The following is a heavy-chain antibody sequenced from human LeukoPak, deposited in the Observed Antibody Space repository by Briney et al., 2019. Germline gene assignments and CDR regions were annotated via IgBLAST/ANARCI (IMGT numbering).Heavy chain of an antibody. Sequence: PSETLSLTCTVSGGSISSSSYYWGWIRQPPGKGLEWIGSIYYSGSTYYNPSLKSRVTISVDTSKNQFSLKLSSVTAADTAVYYCARCPGRADAFDIWGQGTMVTVSS. CDR3: ARCPGRADAFDI. J-gene: IGHJ3*02. D-gene: IGHD3-10*02. V-gene: IGHV4-39*07. CDR1: GGSISSSSYY. CDR2: IYYSGST.